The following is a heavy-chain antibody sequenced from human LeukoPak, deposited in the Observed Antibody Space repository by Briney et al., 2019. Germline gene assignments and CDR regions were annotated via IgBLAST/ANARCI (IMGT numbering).Heavy chain of an antibody. CDR1: GGTFSSYA. J-gene: IGHJ5*02. D-gene: IGHD2-21*01. CDR3: ARDQIAQGGFDYNWFDP. Sequence: ASVKVSCKASGGTFSSYAISWVRQAPGQGLEWMGGIIPIFGTANYAQKFQGRVTITADESTSIAYMELSSLRSEDTAVYYCARDQIAQGGFDYNWFDPWGQGTLVTVSS. CDR2: IIPIFGTA. V-gene: IGHV1-69*01.